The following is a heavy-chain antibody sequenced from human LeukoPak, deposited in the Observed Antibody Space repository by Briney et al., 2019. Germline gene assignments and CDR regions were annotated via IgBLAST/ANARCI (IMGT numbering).Heavy chain of an antibody. D-gene: IGHD6-19*01. CDR2: IYYSGST. Sequence: SETLSLTCTVSGGSISSYYRSWIRQPPGKGLEWIGYIYYSGSTNYNPSLKGRVTISVDTSKYQFSLKLSSVTAADTAVYYCARGPNSVAGYFDYWGQGTLVTVSS. V-gene: IGHV4-59*01. CDR3: ARGPNSVAGYFDY. J-gene: IGHJ4*02. CDR1: GGSISSYY.